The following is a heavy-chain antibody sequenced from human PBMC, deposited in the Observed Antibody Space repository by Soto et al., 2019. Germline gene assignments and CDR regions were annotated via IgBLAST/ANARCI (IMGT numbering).Heavy chain of an antibody. V-gene: IGHV3-30*18. CDR2: ISYDGSNK. J-gene: IGHJ4*02. Sequence: QVQLVESGGGVVQPGRSLRLSCAASGFTFSSYGMHWVRQAPGKGLEWVAVISYDGSNKYYADSVKGRFTISRDNSKNALYLQMTSLRAEDTAVYYCAKDRPAYDYVWGSSFYYWGQGTLVTVSS. D-gene: IGHD3-16*01. CDR1: GFTFSSYG. CDR3: AKDRPAYDYVWGSSFYY.